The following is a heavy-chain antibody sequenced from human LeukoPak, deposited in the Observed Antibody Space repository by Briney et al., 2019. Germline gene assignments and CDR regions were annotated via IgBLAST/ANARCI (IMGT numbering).Heavy chain of an antibody. D-gene: IGHD1-1*01. CDR1: GFTFSSYG. Sequence: GRSLRLSCAASGFTFSSYGMHWVRQAPGKGLEWVAVIWYVGSNKYYADSVKGRFTISRDNSKNTLYLQMNSLRAEDTAVYYCAREGTGGWFDPWGQGTLVSVSS. CDR3: AREGTGGWFDP. CDR2: IWYVGSNK. J-gene: IGHJ5*02. V-gene: IGHV3-33*01.